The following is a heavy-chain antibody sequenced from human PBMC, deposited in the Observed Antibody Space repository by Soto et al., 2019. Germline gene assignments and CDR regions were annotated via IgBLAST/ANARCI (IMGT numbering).Heavy chain of an antibody. J-gene: IGHJ6*03. CDR1: GYTFTGYY. CDR3: ARGGSSTDLYYYYMDV. V-gene: IGHV1-2*04. D-gene: IGHD2-2*01. Sequence: GASVKVSCKASGYTFTGYYMHWVRQAPGQGLEWMGWINPNSGGTNYAQKFQGWVTMTRDTSISTAYMELSRLRSDDTAVYYCARGGSSTDLYYYYMDVWGKGTTVTVSS. CDR2: INPNSGGT.